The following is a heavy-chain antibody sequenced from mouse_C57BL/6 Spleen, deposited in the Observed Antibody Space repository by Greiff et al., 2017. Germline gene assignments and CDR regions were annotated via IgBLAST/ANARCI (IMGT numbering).Heavy chain of an antibody. CDR3: ARHYYGSDYFDY. CDR2: IRNKANGYTT. V-gene: IGHV7-3*01. D-gene: IGHD1-1*01. J-gene: IGHJ2*01. Sequence: EVKLVESGGGLVQPGGSLRLSGAASGFTFTDYYMSWVRQPPGKALEWLGFIRNKANGYTTEYSASVKGRFTISRDNSQSILYLQMNALRAEDSATYYCARHYYGSDYFDYWGQGTTLTVSS. CDR1: GFTFTDYY.